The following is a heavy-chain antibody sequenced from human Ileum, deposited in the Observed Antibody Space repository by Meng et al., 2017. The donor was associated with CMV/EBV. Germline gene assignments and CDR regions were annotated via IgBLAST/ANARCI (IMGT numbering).Heavy chain of an antibody. CDR3: ARDNSAENLSWWFDP. D-gene: IGHD2/OR15-2a*01. Sequence: LLGQSGTEVKQPGTSVKVSCKASGVAFNEYWMHGVRQAPGQGLEWMGLINPSGDGTSYTQKFQGRVTMTRDSSTSTVYMELSSLRSDDTAVYYCARDNSAENLSWWFDPWGQGTLVTVSS. CDR1: GVAFNEYW. J-gene: IGHJ5*02. CDR2: INPSGDGT. V-gene: IGHV1-46*02.